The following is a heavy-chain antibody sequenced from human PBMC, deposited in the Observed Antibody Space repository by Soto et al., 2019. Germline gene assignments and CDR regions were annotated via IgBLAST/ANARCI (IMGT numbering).Heavy chain of an antibody. CDR3: VRRTEGKEGYSY. D-gene: IGHD1-26*01. V-gene: IGHV1-69*06. CDR2: IIPFVGTA. CDR1: GGTFSTYG. J-gene: IGHJ4*02. Sequence: QVQLVQSGAEVKKPGSSVKVSCQVSGGTFSTYGLGWVRQAPGQGLEWMGAIIPFVGTANYAQKFRDRVTITADRSTTTTYMEVKSLTLEDTAVYYCVRRTEGKEGYSYWGQGTLVPVS.